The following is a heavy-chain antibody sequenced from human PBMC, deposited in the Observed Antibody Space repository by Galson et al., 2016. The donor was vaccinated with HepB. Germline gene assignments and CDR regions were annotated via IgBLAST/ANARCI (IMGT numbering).Heavy chain of an antibody. D-gene: IGHD3-16*01. CDR1: GYSFTDYY. J-gene: IGHJ5*01. CDR3: AHKGGEWPQYWVPHWFDS. V-gene: IGHV1-46*01. CDR2: INPTGGST. Sequence: SVKVSCKASGYSFTDYYMHWVRQAPGEGLESMGLINPTGGSTRYAQKFQGRVTMTRDKSTSTVYMELSSLRSADTGTYYCAHKGGEWPQYWVPHWFDSWGQGTPVTVSS.